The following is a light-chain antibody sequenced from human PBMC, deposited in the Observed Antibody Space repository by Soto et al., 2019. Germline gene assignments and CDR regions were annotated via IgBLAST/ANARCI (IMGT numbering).Light chain of an antibody. CDR3: QHYNSDSEA. V-gene: IGKV1-5*03. CDR1: QTISSW. J-gene: IGKJ1*01. Sequence: DIQMTQSPSTLSGSVGDRVTITCRASQTISSWLAWYQQKPGKAPKLLIYKASTLKSGVPSRCSGSGSGTEFTLTISSLQPDDFATYYCQHYNSDSEAFGQGTKVALK. CDR2: KAS.